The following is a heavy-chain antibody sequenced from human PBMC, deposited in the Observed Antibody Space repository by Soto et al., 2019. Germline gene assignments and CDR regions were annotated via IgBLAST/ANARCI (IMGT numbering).Heavy chain of an antibody. J-gene: IGHJ6*03. V-gene: IGHV4-59*01. CDR3: ARVYGDYYYYMDV. CDR2: IYYSGST. D-gene: IGHD4-17*01. CDR1: GGSIISYY. Sequence: SETLSLTCTVSGGSIISYYWSWILQPPGKGLEWIGYIYYSGSTNYNPSLKSRVTISVDTSKNQFSLKLSSVTAADTAVYYCARVYGDYYYYMDVWGKGTTVTVSS.